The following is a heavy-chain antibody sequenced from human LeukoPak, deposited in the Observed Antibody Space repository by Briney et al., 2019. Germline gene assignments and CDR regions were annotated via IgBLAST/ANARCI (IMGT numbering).Heavy chain of an antibody. Sequence: ASVKVSCKASGYTFTGYYMHWVRQAPGQGLEWMGRINPNSGGTNYAQKFQGRVTMTRDTSISTAYMELSRLSSDDTAVYYCARVSIAVAGTRIDYWGQGTLVTVSS. V-gene: IGHV1-2*06. D-gene: IGHD6-19*01. J-gene: IGHJ4*02. CDR1: GYTFTGYY. CDR2: INPNSGGT. CDR3: ARVSIAVAGTRIDY.